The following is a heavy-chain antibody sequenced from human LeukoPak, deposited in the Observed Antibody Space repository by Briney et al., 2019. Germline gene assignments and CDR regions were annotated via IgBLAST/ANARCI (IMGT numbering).Heavy chain of an antibody. CDR1: GFTFSSYA. V-gene: IGHV3-23*01. CDR3: AKDTDPTIFGVVIAHYFDY. J-gene: IGHJ4*02. CDR2: ISGSGGST. D-gene: IGHD3-3*01. Sequence: GGSLRLSCAASGFTFSSYAMSWVRQAPGKGLEWVSAISGSGGSTYYADSVKGRFTIFRDNSKNTLYLQMNSLRAEDTAVYYCAKDTDPTIFGVVIAHYFDYWGQGTLVTVSS.